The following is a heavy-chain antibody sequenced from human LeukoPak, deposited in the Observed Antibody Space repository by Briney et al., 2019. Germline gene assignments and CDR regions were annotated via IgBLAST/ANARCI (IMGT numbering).Heavy chain of an antibody. V-gene: IGHV1-46*01. Sequence: GASVKVSCKASGYTFTSYYMHWVRQAPGQGLEWMGIINPSGGSTSYAQNFQGRVTMTSDTSTSTVYMELSSLRSEDTAVYYCARHHGGYSSGSWFDPWGQGTLVTVSS. D-gene: IGHD6-19*01. J-gene: IGHJ5*02. CDR3: ARHHGGYSSGSWFDP. CDR2: INPSGGST. CDR1: GYTFTSYY.